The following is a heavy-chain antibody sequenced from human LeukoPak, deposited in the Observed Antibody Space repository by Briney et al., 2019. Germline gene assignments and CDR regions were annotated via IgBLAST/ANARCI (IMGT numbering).Heavy chain of an antibody. Sequence: GGSLRLSCAASGFTFSSYAMSWVRQAPGKGLEWVGRIRSKTDGGTTDYAAPVKGRFTISRDDSKNTLYLQMNSLIIEDTAVYFCTTEYYGSLNYWGQGTLVTVSS. CDR2: IRSKTDGGTT. CDR1: GFTFSSYA. V-gene: IGHV3-15*01. CDR3: TTEYYGSLNY. D-gene: IGHD1-26*01. J-gene: IGHJ4*02.